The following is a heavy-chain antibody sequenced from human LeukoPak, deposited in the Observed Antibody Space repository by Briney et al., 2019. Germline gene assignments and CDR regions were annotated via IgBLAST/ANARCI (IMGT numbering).Heavy chain of an antibody. CDR3: ATDGGYCSGGSCYTFGY. CDR1: GGTFSNYA. D-gene: IGHD2-15*01. Sequence: SVKVSCKASGGTFSNYAISWVRQAPGQGLEWMGGIIPIFGTANYAQKFQGRVTITADESTCTAYMELSSLRSEDTAVYYCATDGGYCSGGSCYTFGYWGQGTLVTVSS. J-gene: IGHJ4*02. CDR2: IIPIFGTA. V-gene: IGHV1-69*13.